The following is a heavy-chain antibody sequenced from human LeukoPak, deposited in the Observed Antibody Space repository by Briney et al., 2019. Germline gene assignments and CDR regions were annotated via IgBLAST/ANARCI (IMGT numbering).Heavy chain of an antibody. J-gene: IGHJ5*02. CDR3: ARGLLDYYAILTGYSPPNCWFDP. CDR1: GYTFTSYD. D-gene: IGHD3-9*01. CDR2: MNPNRGNT. V-gene: IGHV1-8*01. Sequence: SSVKVSCKASGYTFTSYDINWVRQATGQGLEWMGWMNPNRGNTGYAQKFQGRVTMTRHTSISTAYMELSSLRSDDTAAYYCARGLLDYYAILTGYSPPNCWFDPWGQGTLVTVSS.